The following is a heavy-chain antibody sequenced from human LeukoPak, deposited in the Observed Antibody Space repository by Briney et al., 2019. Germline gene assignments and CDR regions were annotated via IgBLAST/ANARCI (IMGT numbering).Heavy chain of an antibody. V-gene: IGHV3-21*01. CDR3: ARVHYDFWSGYSEGPFDI. CDR1: GFTFSSYS. D-gene: IGHD3-3*01. CDR2: ISSSSSYI. Sequence: GGSLRLSCAASGFTFSSYSMNWVRQAPGKGLEWVSSISSSSSYIYYADSVKGRFTISRDNAKNSLYLQMNSLRAEDTAVYYCARVHYDFWSGYSEGPFDIWGQGTMVTVSS. J-gene: IGHJ3*02.